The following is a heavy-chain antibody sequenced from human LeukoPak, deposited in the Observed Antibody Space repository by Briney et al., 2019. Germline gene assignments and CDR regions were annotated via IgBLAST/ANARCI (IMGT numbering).Heavy chain of an antibody. J-gene: IGHJ3*02. CDR2: VYYSGKT. CDR1: GVSISGHY. D-gene: IGHD3-22*01. V-gene: IGHV4-59*11. CDR3: ARLLDNDSSGDPDTFDM. Sequence: PSETLSLTRAVSGVSISGHYWSWIRQPPGKGLEWVGYVYYSGKTYYSSSLRSRVTISVDTSKNHFSLKLTSVTAADTAVYYCARLLDNDSSGDPDTFDMWGQGTMVTVSS.